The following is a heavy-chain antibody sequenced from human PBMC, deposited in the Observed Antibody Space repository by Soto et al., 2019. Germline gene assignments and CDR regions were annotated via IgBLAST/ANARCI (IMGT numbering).Heavy chain of an antibody. V-gene: IGHV1-69*01. CDR3: ARPMAYAMSGWDGMDV. CDR1: GGSFSSYV. J-gene: IGHJ6*02. D-gene: IGHD2-8*01. CDR2: IIPIFGTA. Sequence: QVQLVQSGAEVKKPGSSVKVSCKASGGSFSSYVISWQRQAPGQGLEWMGGIIPIFGTASYAQKFQGRVTITADESTSTAYMELSSLKSEDTAVYYCARPMAYAMSGWDGMDVWGQGTTVTVSS.